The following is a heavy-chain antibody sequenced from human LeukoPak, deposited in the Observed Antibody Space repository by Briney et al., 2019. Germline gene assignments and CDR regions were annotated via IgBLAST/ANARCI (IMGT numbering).Heavy chain of an antibody. Sequence: GGSLRLSCAASEFTFSSYWMSWVRQVPGKGLEWVAVISYDGSNKYYADSVKGRFTISRDNSKNTLYLQMNSLRAEDTAVYYCAKGGLVGFSWGQGTLVTVSS. CDR2: ISYDGSNK. CDR1: EFTFSSYW. V-gene: IGHV3-30*18. J-gene: IGHJ4*02. CDR3: AKGGLVGFS. D-gene: IGHD2-15*01.